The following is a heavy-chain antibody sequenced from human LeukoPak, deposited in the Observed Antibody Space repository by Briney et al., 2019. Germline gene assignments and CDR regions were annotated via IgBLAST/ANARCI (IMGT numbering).Heavy chain of an antibody. J-gene: IGHJ4*02. CDR2: INTNTGNP. V-gene: IGHV7-4-1*02. CDR3: AIGGYSGYDLSVFDY. CDR1: GYTFTSYA. Sequence: AASVKVSCKASGYTFTSYAMNWVRQAPGQGLEWMGWINTNTGNPTYAQGFTGRFVFSLDTSVSTAYLQISSLKAEDTAVYYCAIGGYSGYDLSVFDYWGQGTLVTVSS. D-gene: IGHD5-12*01.